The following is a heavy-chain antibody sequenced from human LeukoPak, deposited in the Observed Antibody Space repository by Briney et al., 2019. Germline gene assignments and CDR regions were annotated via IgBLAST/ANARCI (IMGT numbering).Heavy chain of an antibody. CDR2: IYYTAST. D-gene: IGHD3-10*01. J-gene: IGHJ4*02. CDR3: ASRTRFGELRFDY. CDR1: VGSTSTRSYY. Sequence: SETLSSTCIFFVGSTSTRSYYWGWFRQPPGKGREWIGSIYYTASTYYNPSLNSLVTVSVDTSKNQFSLKLSSVTAADTAMYYCASRTRFGELRFDYWGQGTLVTVSS. V-gene: IGHV4-39*01.